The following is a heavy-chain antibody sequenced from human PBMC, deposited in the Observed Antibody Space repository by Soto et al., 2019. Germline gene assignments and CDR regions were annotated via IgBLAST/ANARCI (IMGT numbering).Heavy chain of an antibody. CDR1: GGTFSSYA. CDR2: IIPIFGTA. J-gene: IGHJ4*02. CDR3: AAVPYYYDTSGTYFDY. Sequence: RASVKVSCKGSGGTFSSYAISWVRQAPGQGLEWMGGIIPIFGTANYAQKFQGRVTITADESTSTAYMELSSLRFEDTAVYYCAAVPYYYDTSGTYFDYWGQGTLVTVSS. V-gene: IGHV1-69*13. D-gene: IGHD3-22*01.